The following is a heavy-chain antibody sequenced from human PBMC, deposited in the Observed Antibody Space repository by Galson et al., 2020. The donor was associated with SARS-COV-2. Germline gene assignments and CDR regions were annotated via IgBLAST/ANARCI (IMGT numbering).Heavy chain of an antibody. CDR2: INSDGSSA. D-gene: IGHD3-16*01. CDR1: GFTFRTYW. CDR3: AREGEDTWYDYVMDA. V-gene: IGHV3-74*01. Sequence: GESLKISCAAPGFTFRTYWMHWVRQVSGKGLEWVSRINSDGSSAIYADSVKGRLTISRDNAMNMLYLHMNSLRVDDTAVYYCAREGEDTWYDYVMDAWGQGTTVTVSS. J-gene: IGHJ6*02.